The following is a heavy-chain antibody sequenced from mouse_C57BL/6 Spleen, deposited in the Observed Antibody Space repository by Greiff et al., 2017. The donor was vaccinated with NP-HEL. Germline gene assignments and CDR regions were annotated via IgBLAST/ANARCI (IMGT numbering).Heavy chain of an antibody. V-gene: IGHV1-15*01. CDR3: TRDELRLQFAY. D-gene: IGHD3-2*02. CDR2: IDPETGGT. CDR1: GYTFTDYE. Sequence: QVQLQQSGAELVRPGASVTLSCKASGYTFTDYEMHWVKQTPVHGLEWIGAIDPETGGTAYNQKFKGKAILTADKSSSTAYMELRSLTSEDTAVYYCTRDELRLQFAYRGQGTLVTV. J-gene: IGHJ3*01.